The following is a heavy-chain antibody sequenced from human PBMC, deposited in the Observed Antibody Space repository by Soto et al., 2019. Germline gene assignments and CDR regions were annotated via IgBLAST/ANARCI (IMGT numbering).Heavy chain of an antibody. J-gene: IGHJ2*01. Sequence: EVQLVESGGGLVQPGGSLRLSCAASGFTFSSYSMNWVRQAQGKGLERGSYISSSSITIYYADSVNGRFTISRDNAKNPLYLQMNSLRDEDTAVYYCARGKEVRIHLCGGVWYFELWGRGTLVTVS. CDR3: ARGKEVRIHLCGGVWYFEL. CDR2: ISSSSITI. V-gene: IGHV3-48*02. CDR1: GFTFSSYS. D-gene: IGHD5-18*01.